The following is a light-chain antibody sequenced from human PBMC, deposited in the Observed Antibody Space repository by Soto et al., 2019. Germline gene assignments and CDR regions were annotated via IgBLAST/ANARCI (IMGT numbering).Light chain of an antibody. CDR3: QQCSSWPQT. CDR1: QSIDSY. CDR2: DTS. V-gene: IGKV3-11*01. J-gene: IGKJ2*01. Sequence: EIVLTQSPATLSLSPGERATFSCRASQSIDSYLAWYQQKPGQAPRLLIYDTSNRATGIPARCSGSGSGTDFTLTISSLEPEDFAVYYCQQCSSWPQTFGQGTKLEIK.